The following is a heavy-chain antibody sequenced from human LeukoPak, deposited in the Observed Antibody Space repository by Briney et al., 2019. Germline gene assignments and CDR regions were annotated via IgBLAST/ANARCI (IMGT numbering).Heavy chain of an antibody. CDR1: GYTFTSNY. J-gene: IGHJ6*03. V-gene: IGHV1-46*01. CDR2: INPSGGST. D-gene: IGHD3-16*01. Sequence: ASVKVSCKASGYTFTSNYMHWVRQRPGQGLGWMGIINPSGGSTSYAQTFQSRVTMTRDTSTSTVYIELSSLRSEDTAVYYCARARGLMDVWGKGTTVTISS. CDR3: ARARGLMDV.